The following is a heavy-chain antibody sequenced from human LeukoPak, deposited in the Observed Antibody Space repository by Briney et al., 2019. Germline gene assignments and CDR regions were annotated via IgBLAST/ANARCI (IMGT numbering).Heavy chain of an antibody. V-gene: IGHV3-7*02. Sequence: GGSLRLSCAASGFSFSSYWMSWVRQAPGKGLEWVANIKQDGSEKYYLDSVKGRFTISRRNAKKSLYLQMNRLRAEDTAVYYCARHNPYSSGWYCFDDWGQGTLVTVSS. CDR1: GFSFSSYW. J-gene: IGHJ4*02. D-gene: IGHD6-13*01. CDR3: ARHNPYSSGWYCFDD. CDR2: IKQDGSEK.